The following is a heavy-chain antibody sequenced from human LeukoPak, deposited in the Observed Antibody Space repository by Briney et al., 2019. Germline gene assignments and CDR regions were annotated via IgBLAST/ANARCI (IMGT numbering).Heavy chain of an antibody. CDR1: GFTFSSYW. CDR3: ARDRGDYYGSGSRSWFDP. CDR2: IKQDGSEK. J-gene: IGHJ5*02. Sequence: GGSLRLSCAASGFTFSSYWMSWVRQTPGKGLEWVANIKQDGSEKYYVDSVRGRFTISRDNAENSLYPQINSLRAEDTAVYYCARDRGDYYGSGSRSWFDPWGQGTLVTVSS. D-gene: IGHD3-10*01. V-gene: IGHV3-7*01.